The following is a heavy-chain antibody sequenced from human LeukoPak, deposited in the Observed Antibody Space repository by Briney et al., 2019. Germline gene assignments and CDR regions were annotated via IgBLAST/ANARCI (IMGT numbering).Heavy chain of an antibody. J-gene: IGHJ3*02. Sequence: SETLSLTCTVSGGSISSYYWSWIRQPPGKGLEWIGYIYYSGSTNYNPSLKSRVTISVDTSKNQFSLKLSSVTAADTAVYYCARVERGPFDIWGQGTMVTVSS. V-gene: IGHV4-59*01. CDR3: ARVERGPFDI. D-gene: IGHD1-1*01. CDR2: IYYSGST. CDR1: GGSISSYY.